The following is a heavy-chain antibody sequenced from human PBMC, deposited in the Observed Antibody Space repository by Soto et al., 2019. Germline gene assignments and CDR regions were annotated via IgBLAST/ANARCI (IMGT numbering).Heavy chain of an antibody. D-gene: IGHD6-6*01. CDR1: GYAFSDHG. CDR3: ARGHRYSSSFFDS. J-gene: IGHJ4*02. Sequence: QVRLVLSGDELKKPGASMKVSCKASGYAFSDHGISWVRQAHGQGLEWIGWISAYNGNTNYAQKFQGRVTVTTDASTTTAYMEVRSLTSDDTAVYYCARGHRYSSSFFDSWRQGTLITVSS. V-gene: IGHV1-18*04. CDR2: ISAYNGNT.